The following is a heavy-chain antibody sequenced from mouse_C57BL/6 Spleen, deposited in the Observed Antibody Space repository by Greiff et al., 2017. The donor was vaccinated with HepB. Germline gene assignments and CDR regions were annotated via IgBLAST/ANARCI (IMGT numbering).Heavy chain of an antibody. D-gene: IGHD2-4*01. CDR3: ARGELRQDYYAMDY. CDR1: GYTFTSYW. V-gene: IGHV1-69*01. J-gene: IGHJ4*01. CDR2: IDPSDSYT. Sequence: QVQLQQPGAELLMPGASVKLSCKASGYTFTSYWMHWVKQRPGQGLEWIGEIDPSDSYTNYNQKFKGKSTLTVDQSSSTAYMQLSSLTSEDSAVYYCARGELRQDYYAMDYWGQGTSVTVSS.